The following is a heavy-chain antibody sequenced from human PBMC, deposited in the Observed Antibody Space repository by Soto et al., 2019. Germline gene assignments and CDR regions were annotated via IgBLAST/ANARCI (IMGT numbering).Heavy chain of an antibody. CDR2: TYYRSKWYN. D-gene: IGHD3-10*01. J-gene: IGHJ3*02. CDR3: ASERGVLSAAFDI. Sequence: QSLTPTGAVSGKGGAYNRAAWKWLRQSPSRGLEWLGRTYYRSKWYNDYVVSVKSRITINPDTSKNQFSLQLNSVTPEDTAVYYCASERGVLSAAFDIWGQGTVVTVSS. V-gene: IGHV6-1*01. CDR1: GKGGAYNRAA.